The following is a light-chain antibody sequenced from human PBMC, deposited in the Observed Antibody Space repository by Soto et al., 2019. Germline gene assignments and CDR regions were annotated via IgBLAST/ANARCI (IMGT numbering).Light chain of an antibody. CDR1: TSNIGKTF. CDR3: ASWDTNLSGYV. Sequence: QSVLTQPPSASGTPGQTVNISCSGSTSNIGKTFVYWYQHFPGAAPKLLIYRNTRRPSGVPDRFSAYKSGTSTSLAISGLRSEDEADYYCASWDTNLSGYVFGTGTKVTVL. J-gene: IGLJ1*01. CDR2: RNT. V-gene: IGLV1-47*01.